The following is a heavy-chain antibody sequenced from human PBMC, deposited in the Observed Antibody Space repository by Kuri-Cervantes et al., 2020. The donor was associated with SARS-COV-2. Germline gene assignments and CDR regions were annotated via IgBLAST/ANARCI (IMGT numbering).Heavy chain of an antibody. CDR3: VRDPNDGWSHYFDY. D-gene: IGHD4-17*01. Sequence: GGSLRLSCAASGFTFSSYAMHWVRQAPGKGLEYVSAISSNGGSTYYADSVKGRFTISRDNSKNTLYLQMGSLRAEDMAVYYCVRDPNDGWSHYFDYWGQGTLVTVSS. J-gene: IGHJ4*02. CDR2: ISSNGGST. V-gene: IGHV3-64*02. CDR1: GFTFSSYA.